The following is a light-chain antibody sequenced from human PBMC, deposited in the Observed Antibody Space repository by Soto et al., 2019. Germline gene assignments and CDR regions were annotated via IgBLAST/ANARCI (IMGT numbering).Light chain of an antibody. CDR1: SSNIGSNY. Sequence: QSVLTQPPSASGTPGQRVTISCSGSSSNIGSNYVYWYQQLPGTAPKLLIYRNNQRPSGVPDRFSGSKSGTSASLATSGLRSEDEADYYCAAWDDSLSGPVFGTGTKLTVL. J-gene: IGLJ1*01. CDR2: RNN. CDR3: AAWDDSLSGPV. V-gene: IGLV1-47*01.